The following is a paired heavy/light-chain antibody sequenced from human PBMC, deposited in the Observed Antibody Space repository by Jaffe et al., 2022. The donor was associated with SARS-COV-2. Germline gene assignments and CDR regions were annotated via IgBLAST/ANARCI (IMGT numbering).Heavy chain of an antibody. D-gene: IGHD1-1*01. CDR3: ARGGYRWSFDH. Sequence: EVQLVESGGDLVQPGGSLRLSCAASGFTFSDYWMSWVRQAPEKGLEWVANIKQDGSEKYYVDSVKGRFSISRDNTDNSLSLQMSDLRVEDTAVYYCARGGYRWSFDHWGQGTLVTVSS. CDR2: IKQDGSEK. V-gene: IGHV3-7*01. CDR1: GFTFSDYW. J-gene: IGHJ4*02.
Light chain of an antibody. CDR1: QGISTW. CDR2: KAS. V-gene: IGKV1-5*03. CDR3: QQYDAYSGWT. Sequence: DIQMTQSPSTLSASVGDRVNITCRASQGISTWLAWYQQKPGKAPKLVIYKASSLERGVPSRFSGSGSGTEFTLTIGSLQPDDFATYYCQQYDAYSGWTFGQGTKVEIK. J-gene: IGKJ1*01.